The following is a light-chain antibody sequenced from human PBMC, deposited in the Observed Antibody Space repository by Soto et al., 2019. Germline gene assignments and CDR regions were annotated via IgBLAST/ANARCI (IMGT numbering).Light chain of an antibody. CDR1: QSVSGCS. V-gene: IGKV3-20*01. Sequence: EIVLTQSPATLSLSPGERATLSCRASQSVSGCSLAWYQHQPGQAPRLLIYGASSRATGLPGRFSGSWSGDVFTFISSRLQPEYVGMYYCHRCGRLPHTFGQGTDLETK. CDR3: HRCGRLPHT. CDR2: GAS. J-gene: IGKJ2*01.